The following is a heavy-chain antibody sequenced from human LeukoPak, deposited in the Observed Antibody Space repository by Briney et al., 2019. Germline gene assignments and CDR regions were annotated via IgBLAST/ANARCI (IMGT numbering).Heavy chain of an antibody. V-gene: IGHV3-48*03. CDR3: AKDLRYSGSSTVNDAFDL. CDR1: GFTFSNYE. CDR2: ISSSGNTI. Sequence: GGSLRLSCAASGFTFSNYEMNWVRQAPGKGLEWVSYISSSGNTIYYADPVKGRFTMSRDNSKNTLYLQMNSLRAEDTAVYYCAKDLRYSGSSTVNDAFDLWGQGTLVTVSS. D-gene: IGHD1-26*01. J-gene: IGHJ3*01.